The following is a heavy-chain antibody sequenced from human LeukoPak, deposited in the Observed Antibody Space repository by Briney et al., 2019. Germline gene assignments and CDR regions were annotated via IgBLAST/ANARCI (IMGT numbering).Heavy chain of an antibody. CDR2: IYYSGST. Sequence: SETLSLTCTDSGGSISTYYWSWIRQPPGKGLEWIGYIYYSGSTNYNPSLKSRVTISVDTSKNQLSLKLSSVTAADTAVYYCARLPYYYDSSGYYWLTRNAFDIWGQGTMVTVSS. CDR3: ARLPYYYDSSGYYWLTRNAFDI. J-gene: IGHJ3*02. V-gene: IGHV4-59*01. CDR1: GGSISTYY. D-gene: IGHD3-22*01.